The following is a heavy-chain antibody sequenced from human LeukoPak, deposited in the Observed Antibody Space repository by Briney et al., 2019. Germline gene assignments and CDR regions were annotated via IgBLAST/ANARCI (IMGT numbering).Heavy chain of an antibody. V-gene: IGHV3-74*01. CDR2: IGPDGSST. D-gene: IGHD6-6*01. CDR1: GFTFSSYW. Sequence: AGGSLRLSCAASGFTFSSYWMHWVRHAPGKGLVWVSRIGPDGSSTYYADSVKGRFTISRDNAKNSLFLQMDSLRAQDTAIYYCARVEYTNSPGHGGLGTLVTVSS. J-gene: IGHJ4*02. CDR3: ARVEYTNSPGH.